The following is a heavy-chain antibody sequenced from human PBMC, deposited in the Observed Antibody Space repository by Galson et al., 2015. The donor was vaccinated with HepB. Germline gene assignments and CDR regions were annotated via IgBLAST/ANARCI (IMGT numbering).Heavy chain of an antibody. Sequence: SLRLSCAAAGFTFSNAWMSWVRQAPGKGLEWVGRIKSKTDGGTTDYAAPVKGRFTILRDDSKNTLYLQMNSLKTEDTAVYYCSADGSYITIFGVVTPAWGQGTLVTVSS. J-gene: IGHJ4*02. D-gene: IGHD3-3*01. CDR1: GFTFSNAW. CDR3: SADGSYITIFGVVTPA. CDR2: IKSKTDGGTT. V-gene: IGHV3-15*01.